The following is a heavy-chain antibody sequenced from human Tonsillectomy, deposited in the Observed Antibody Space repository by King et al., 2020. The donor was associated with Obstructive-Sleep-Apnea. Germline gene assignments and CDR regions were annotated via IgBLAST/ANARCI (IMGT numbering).Heavy chain of an antibody. Sequence: QLVQSGAEVKEPGASVKVSCKTSGYSFIYYGVAWVRQAPGQGLEWMGWISAYTCNTNYAHDFQGRVTVTTDTSTSTAYMELRGLRSDDTAMYYCARGGYSSGYVGYFDFWGQGTLVTVSS. V-gene: IGHV1-18*01. J-gene: IGHJ4*02. D-gene: IGHD2-8*02. CDR2: ISAYTCNT. CDR1: GYSFIYYG. CDR3: ARGGYSSGYVGYFDF.